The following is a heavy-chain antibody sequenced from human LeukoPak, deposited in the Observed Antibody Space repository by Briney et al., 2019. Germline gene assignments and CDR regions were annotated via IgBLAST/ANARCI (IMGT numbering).Heavy chain of an antibody. V-gene: IGHV5-51*01. J-gene: IGHJ4*02. CDR1: GYSFTSYW. D-gene: IGHD6-13*01. CDR3: ASNIAAASFDY. CDR2: IYPGDSDT. Sequence: GESLKISCEVSGYSFTSYWIGWVRQMPGKGLEWMGIIYPGDSDTRYSPSFQGQVTISADKSISTAYLQWSSLKASDTAMYYCASNIAAASFDYWGQGTLVTVSS.